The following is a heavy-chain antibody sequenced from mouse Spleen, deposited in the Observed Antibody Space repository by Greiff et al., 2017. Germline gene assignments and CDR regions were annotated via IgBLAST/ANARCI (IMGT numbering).Heavy chain of an antibody. CDR2: ISSGGGST. D-gene: IGHD2-1*01. J-gene: IGHJ4*01. CDR1: GFTFSSYY. Sequence: EVQGVESGGGLVKLGGSLKLSCAASGFTFSSYYMSWVRQTPEKRLEWVATISSGGGSTYYPDSVKGRFTISRDNAKNTLYLQMSSLNSEDTAVYYCAREDGNAMDYWGQGTSVTVSS. V-gene: IGHV5-12-1*01. CDR3: AREDGNAMDY.